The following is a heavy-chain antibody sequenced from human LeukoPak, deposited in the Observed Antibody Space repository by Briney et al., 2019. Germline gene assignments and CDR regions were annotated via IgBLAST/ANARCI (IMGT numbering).Heavy chain of an antibody. CDR1: GFTFSSYG. V-gene: IGHV3-30*18. CDR2: ISYDGSNK. Sequence: GSLRLSCAASGFTFSSYGMHWVRQAPGKGLEWVAVISYDGSNKYYADSVKGRFTISRDNSKNTLYLQMNSLRAEDTAVYYCAKSPLNGQLVLLAEYFQHWGQGTLVTVSS. CDR3: AKSPLNGQLVLLAEYFQH. D-gene: IGHD6-13*01. J-gene: IGHJ1*01.